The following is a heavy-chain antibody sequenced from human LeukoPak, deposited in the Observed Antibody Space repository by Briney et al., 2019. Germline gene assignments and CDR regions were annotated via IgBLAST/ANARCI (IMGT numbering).Heavy chain of an antibody. CDR2: INAGNGNT. V-gene: IGHV1-3*01. CDR3: ARAHYASSNIKVPFDV. D-gene: IGHD3-22*01. CDR1: GYTFTSYA. Sequence: GASVKVSCKASGYTFTSYAMHWVRQAPGQRLEWMGWINAGNGNTKYSQKFQGRVTITRDTSASTAYMELSSLRSEDTAVYYCARAHYASSNIKVPFDVWGKGTTVTVSS. J-gene: IGHJ6*04.